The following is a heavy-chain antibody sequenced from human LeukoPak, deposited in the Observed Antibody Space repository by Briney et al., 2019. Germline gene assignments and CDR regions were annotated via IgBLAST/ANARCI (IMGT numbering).Heavy chain of an antibody. D-gene: IGHD6-19*01. CDR1: GFTFSSYP. Sequence: GGSRRLSCAASGFTFSSYPMHWVRQAPGKGLEWVAVVSYDGSSKYCADSVKGRFTISRDNSKNTLYLQMNSLRAEDTAVYYCAKAYDSGWYVTDYWGQGTLVTVSS. CDR3: AKAYDSGWYVTDY. CDR2: VSYDGSSK. J-gene: IGHJ4*02. V-gene: IGHV3-30-3*01.